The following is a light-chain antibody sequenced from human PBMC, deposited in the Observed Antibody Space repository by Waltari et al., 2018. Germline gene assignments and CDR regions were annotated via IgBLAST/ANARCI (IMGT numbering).Light chain of an antibody. Sequence: SAMTQPRSVPGSPGQSVTISCAGTGSDVGDFNSVSWYPQHPGKALKLVIFDVSKRPSGVPDRSSGSKSGTSASLSVSGLQAEDEADYYCCSYAGIWVFGGGTKLTVL. CDR3: CSYAGIWV. CDR2: DVS. CDR1: GSDVGDFNS. J-gene: IGLJ3*02. V-gene: IGLV2-11*01.